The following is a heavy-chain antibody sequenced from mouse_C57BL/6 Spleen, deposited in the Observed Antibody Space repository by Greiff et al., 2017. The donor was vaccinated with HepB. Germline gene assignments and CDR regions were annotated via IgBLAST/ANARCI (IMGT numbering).Heavy chain of an antibody. CDR1: GFTFSSYA. Sequence: EVKLVESGEGLVKPGGSLKLSCAASGFTFSSYAMSWVRQTPEKRLEWVAYISSGGDYTYYADTVKGRYTISRDNARNTQYLQMSSLEAEDTAMYYCTRDRAWFAYWGQGTLVTVSA. V-gene: IGHV5-9-1*02. CDR3: TRDRAWFAY. D-gene: IGHD3-1*01. J-gene: IGHJ3*01. CDR2: ISSGGDYT.